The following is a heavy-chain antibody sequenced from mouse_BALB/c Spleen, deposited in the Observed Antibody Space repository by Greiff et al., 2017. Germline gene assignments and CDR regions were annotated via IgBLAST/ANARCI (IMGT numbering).Heavy chain of an antibody. J-gene: IGHJ2*01. CDR2: IDPANGNT. D-gene: IGHD1-2*01. V-gene: IGHV14-3*02. CDR1: GFNIKDTY. CDR3: ARGTALDY. Sequence: EVQLVESGAELVKPGASVKLSCTASGFNIKDTYMHWVKQRPEQGLEWIGRIDPANGNTKYDPKFQGKATITADTSSNTAYLQLSSLTSEDTAVYYCARGTALDYWGQGTTLTVSS.